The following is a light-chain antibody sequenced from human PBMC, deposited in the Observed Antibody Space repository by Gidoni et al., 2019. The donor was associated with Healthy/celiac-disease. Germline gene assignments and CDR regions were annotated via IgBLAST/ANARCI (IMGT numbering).Light chain of an antibody. CDR2: DAS. V-gene: IGKV3D-11*02. CDR1: QSVSSY. J-gene: IGKJ5*01. Sequence: ESVLTHSPATLSLSPGERATLSCRASQSVSSYLAWYQQKPGQAPRLLIYDASNRATGIPARFSGSGPGTDFTLTISSLEPEDFAVYYCQQRSNWPITFGQGTRLEIK. CDR3: QQRSNWPIT.